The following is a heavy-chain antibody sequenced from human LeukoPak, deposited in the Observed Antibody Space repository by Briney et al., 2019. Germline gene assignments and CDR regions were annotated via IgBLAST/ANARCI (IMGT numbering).Heavy chain of an antibody. CDR1: GFTFSDYY. CDR2: ISSSGSTI. CDR3: ARGGGYCSSTSCYPDAFDI. J-gene: IGHJ3*02. Sequence: GGSLRLSCAASGFTFSDYYMSWIRQAPGKGLEWVSYISSSGSTIYYADSVKGRFTISRDNAKNSLYLQMNSLRAEDTAVYYCARGGGYCSSTSCYPDAFDIWGQGTMVTVSS. V-gene: IGHV3-11*04. D-gene: IGHD2-2*01.